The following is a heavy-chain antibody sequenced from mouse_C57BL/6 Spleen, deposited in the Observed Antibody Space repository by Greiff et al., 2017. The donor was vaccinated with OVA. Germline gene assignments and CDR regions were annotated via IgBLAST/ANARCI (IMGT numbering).Heavy chain of an antibody. D-gene: IGHD2-4*01. CDR3: AREDYDDQGDY. V-gene: IGHV1-61*01. Sequence: QVQLQQSGAELVRPGSSVKLSCKASGYTFTSYWMDWVKQRPGQGLEWIGNIYPSDSETHYNQKFKDKATLTVDKSSSTAYMQLSSLTSEDSAVYYCAREDYDDQGDYWGQGTTLTVSS. CDR2: IYPSDSET. J-gene: IGHJ2*01. CDR1: GYTFTSYW.